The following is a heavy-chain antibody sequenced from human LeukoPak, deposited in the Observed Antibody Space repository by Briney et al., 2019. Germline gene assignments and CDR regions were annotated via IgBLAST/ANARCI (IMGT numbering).Heavy chain of an antibody. D-gene: IGHD3-10*01. Sequence: GGSLRLSCAASGFTFSTYWMHWVRQAPGKGLECVSVISGDAGTTYYADSVKGRFTISRDDSKNTLYLQMNSLRADDTAVYYCAKHLWRVLVWSGEGYYFGYWGQGTLVTVSS. J-gene: IGHJ4*02. V-gene: IGHV3-23*01. CDR1: GFTFSTYW. CDR3: AKHLWRVLVWSGEGYYFGY. CDR2: ISGDAGTT.